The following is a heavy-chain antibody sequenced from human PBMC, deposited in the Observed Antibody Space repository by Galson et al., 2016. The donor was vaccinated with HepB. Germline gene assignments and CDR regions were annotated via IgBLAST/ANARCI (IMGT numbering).Heavy chain of an antibody. CDR2: ISSSSAYV. J-gene: IGHJ3*02. D-gene: IGHD3-3*01. V-gene: IGHV3-21*01. CDR1: SISTCT. Sequence: SISTCTMNWVRQAPGKGLEWISYISSSSAYVDYADSVKGRFTISRENAKNSLYLQMNSLRAEDTAVYYCARDRSRFSSGYYTGARDVFAIWGQGTVVTVSS. CDR3: ARDRSRFSSGYYTGARDVFAI.